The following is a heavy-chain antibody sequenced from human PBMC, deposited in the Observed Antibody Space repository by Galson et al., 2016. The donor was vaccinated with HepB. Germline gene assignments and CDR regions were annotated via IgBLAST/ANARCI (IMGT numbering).Heavy chain of an antibody. J-gene: IGHJ4*02. CDR2: LSTTGRTM. Sequence: SLRLSCAASGFTFSSYEMNWVRQAPGKGLEWVAHLSTTGRTMYYADSVKGRFTTSRDNAWNSLYLQMNGLRPEDTAVYFCARGDSTGWDYLDSWGQGNLVTVSS. D-gene: IGHD6-19*01. CDR1: GFTFSSYE. V-gene: IGHV3-48*03. CDR3: ARGDSTGWDYLDS.